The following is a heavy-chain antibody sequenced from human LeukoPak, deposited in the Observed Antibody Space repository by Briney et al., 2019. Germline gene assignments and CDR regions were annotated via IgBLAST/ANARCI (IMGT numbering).Heavy chain of an antibody. J-gene: IGHJ4*02. CDR1: GGSISSYY. D-gene: IGHD3-16*01. CDR2: IYYSGST. V-gene: IGHV4-59*01. Sequence: PSETLSLTCTVSGGSISSYYWSWVRQPPGKGLEWIGYIYYSGSTNYNPSLKSRVTISVDTSKNQFSLKLSSVTAADTAVYYCARVAAAGGLDYWGQGTLVTVSS. CDR3: ARVAAAGGLDY.